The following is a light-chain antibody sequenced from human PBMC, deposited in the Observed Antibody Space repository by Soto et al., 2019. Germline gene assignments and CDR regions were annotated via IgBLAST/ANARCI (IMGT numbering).Light chain of an antibody. CDR3: QQSYSTPPIT. J-gene: IGKJ5*01. V-gene: IGKV1-39*01. CDR2: AAS. CDR1: QSISSY. Sequence: IKMSQSLSSLSASKGDRVTITSRASQSISSYLNWYQQKPGKAPKLLIYAASSLQSGVPSRFSGSGSGTDFTLTISSLQPEDFATYYCQQSYSTPPITFGQGTRPEI.